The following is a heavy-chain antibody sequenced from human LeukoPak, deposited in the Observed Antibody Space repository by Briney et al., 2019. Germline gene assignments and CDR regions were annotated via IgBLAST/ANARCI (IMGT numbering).Heavy chain of an antibody. J-gene: IGHJ4*02. Sequence: GGSLRLPCAASGFTFSSYSMNWVRQAPGKGLEWVSSISSSSSYIYYADSVKGRFTISRDNAKNSLYLQMNSLGAEDTAVYYCAREGRSYYYDSSGLSAYWGQGTLVTVSS. D-gene: IGHD3-22*01. CDR1: GFTFSSYS. CDR2: ISSSSSYI. CDR3: AREGRSYYYDSSGLSAY. V-gene: IGHV3-21*01.